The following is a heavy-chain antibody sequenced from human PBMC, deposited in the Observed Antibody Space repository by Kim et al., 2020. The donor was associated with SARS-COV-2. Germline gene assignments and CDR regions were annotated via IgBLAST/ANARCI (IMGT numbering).Heavy chain of an antibody. CDR1: GFTFSNYW. V-gene: IGHV3-74*01. D-gene: IGHD3-22*01. Sequence: GGSLRLSCAASGFTFSNYWLHWVRQAPGEGLVWVSGITGDGSTPNYADSVKGRFTISRDNAKSTLYLQMNSLRAEDTAVYYCASGYSCRHFWGRETVVTVS. CDR2: ITGDGSTP. CDR3: ASGYSCRHF. J-gene: IGHJ4*02.